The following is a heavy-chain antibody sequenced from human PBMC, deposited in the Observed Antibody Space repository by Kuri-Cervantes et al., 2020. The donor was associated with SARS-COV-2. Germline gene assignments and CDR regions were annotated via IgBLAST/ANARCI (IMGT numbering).Heavy chain of an antibody. J-gene: IGHJ4*02. D-gene: IGHD1-26*01. CDR1: GGTFSSYA. CDR2: ISAYNGYT. CDR3: ARAPYNSGRRGADY. Sequence: ASVKVSCKASGGTFSSYATSWVRQAPGQGLEWMGWISAYNGYTNYAQKLQGRVNMTTDTSTSTAYMDLRSLRSDDTAVYYCARAPYNSGRRGADYWGQGTLVTVSS. V-gene: IGHV1-18*01.